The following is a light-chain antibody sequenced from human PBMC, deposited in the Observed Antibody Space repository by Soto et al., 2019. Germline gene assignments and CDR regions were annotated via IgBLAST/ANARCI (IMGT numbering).Light chain of an antibody. CDR2: EGN. J-gene: IGLJ1*01. V-gene: IGLV2-23*03. CDR3: CSYAGSSTV. CDR1: SSDVGSYKL. Sequence: QSALTQPASVSGSPGQSITISCTGTSSDVGSYKLVSWYQQHPGKAPKLMIYEGNKRPSGVSNRFSGSKSGNTASLTISGLQAEDEADYYCCSYAGSSTVFGTGTKLTVL.